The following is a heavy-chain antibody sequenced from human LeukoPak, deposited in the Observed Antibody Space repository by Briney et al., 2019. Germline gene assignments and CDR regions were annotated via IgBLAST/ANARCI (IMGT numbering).Heavy chain of an antibody. J-gene: IGHJ4*02. CDR3: AREDIYYYDTSAYYAY. V-gene: IGHV3-48*03. CDR2: ISSGGRSI. D-gene: IGHD3-22*01. Sequence: GGSLRLSCAASGFTFSSYAMNWVRQAPGRGLEWVSYISSGGRSIYYADSVEGRFTISRDNAKNSLYLQMHSLRAEDTAVYYCAREDIYYYDTSAYYAYWGQGTLVTVSS. CDR1: GFTFSSYA.